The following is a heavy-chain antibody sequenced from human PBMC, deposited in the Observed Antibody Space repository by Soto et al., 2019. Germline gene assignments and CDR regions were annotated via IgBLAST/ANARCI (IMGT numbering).Heavy chain of an antibody. D-gene: IGHD3-16*01. V-gene: IGHV4-59*01. CDR2: IYYSGST. J-gene: IGHJ6*02. CDR3: ARAGYVWGIDTYYYYGMDV. CDR1: GGSISTYY. Sequence: SETLSLTCTLSGGSISTYYWSWIRQPPGKGLEWIGYIYYSGSTNYNPSLKSRVTISVDTSKNQFSLKLSSVTAADTAVYYCARAGYVWGIDTYYYYGMDVWGQGTTDTGSS.